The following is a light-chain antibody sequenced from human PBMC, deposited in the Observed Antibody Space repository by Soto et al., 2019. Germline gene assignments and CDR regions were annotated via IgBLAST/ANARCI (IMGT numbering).Light chain of an antibody. CDR3: QQYHSYSPET. J-gene: IGKJ1*01. CDR2: DGA. V-gene: IGKV1-5*01. Sequence: DIQMTQSPSSLSASVGDRVTITCRASQSISSYLNWYQQKPGKAPKLLIFDGASLERGVPSRFSGSGSGTEFTLIISSLQPDDFATYYCQQYHSYSPETFGQGT. CDR1: QSISSY.